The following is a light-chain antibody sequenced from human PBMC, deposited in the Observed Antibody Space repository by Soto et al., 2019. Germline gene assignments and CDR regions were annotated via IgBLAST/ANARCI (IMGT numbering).Light chain of an antibody. V-gene: IGKV3-20*01. CDR2: DAS. CDR3: QQYGSATFT. CDR1: QSVSSSY. Sequence: EIVLTQSPGTLSLSPGERATLSCRASQSVSSSYLAWYQQKPGQAPRLLIYDASSRATGIPDRFSGSGSGTDFTLTISRLEPEDFEVYYCQQYGSATFTFGPGTKVDIK. J-gene: IGKJ3*01.